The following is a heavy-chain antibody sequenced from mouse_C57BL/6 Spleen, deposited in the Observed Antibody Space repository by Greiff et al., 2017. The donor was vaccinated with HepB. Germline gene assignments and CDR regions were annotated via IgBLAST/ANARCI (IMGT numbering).Heavy chain of an antibody. CDR2: ISSGGDYI. J-gene: IGHJ4*01. V-gene: IGHV5-9-1*02. Sequence: EVMLVESGEGLVKPGGSLKLSCAASGFTFSSYAMSWVRQTPEKRLEWVAYISSGGDYIYYADTVKGRFTISRDNTSNTLYLQISSLKSEDTAMYYCTRDCDYGEYYYAMDYWGQGTSVTVSS. CDR1: GFTFSSYA. CDR3: TRDCDYGEYYYAMDY. D-gene: IGHD2-4*01.